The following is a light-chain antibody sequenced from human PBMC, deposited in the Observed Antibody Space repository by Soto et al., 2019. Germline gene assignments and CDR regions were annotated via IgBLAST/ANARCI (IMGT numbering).Light chain of an antibody. CDR2: DVT. Sequence: QSVLTQPASVSGSPGQSITISCTGTSSDVGGYNYVSWYQQQPGKAPKFMIYDVTNRPSVVSNRFFGSKSGNTASLTISGLQAEDEADYYCCSYTTSNTRQIVFGTGTKVTVL. V-gene: IGLV2-14*01. CDR1: SSDVGGYNY. J-gene: IGLJ1*01. CDR3: CSYTTSNTRQIV.